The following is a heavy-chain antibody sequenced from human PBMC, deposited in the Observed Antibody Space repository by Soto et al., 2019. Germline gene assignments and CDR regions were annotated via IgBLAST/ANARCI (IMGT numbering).Heavy chain of an antibody. V-gene: IGHV4-39*01. CDR3: ARPLYCSGGSCYHDYYYYYGMDV. CDR2: IYYSGST. CDR1: GGSISSSSYY. Sequence: PSETLSLTCTVSGGSISSSSYYWGWLRQPPGKGLEWIGSIYYSGSTYYNPSLKSRVTISVDTSKNQFSLKLSSVTAADTAVYYCARPLYCSGGSCYHDYYYYYGMDVWGQGTAVTVSS. J-gene: IGHJ6*02. D-gene: IGHD2-15*01.